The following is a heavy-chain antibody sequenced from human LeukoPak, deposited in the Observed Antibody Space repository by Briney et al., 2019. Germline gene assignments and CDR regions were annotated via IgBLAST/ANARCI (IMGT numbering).Heavy chain of an antibody. CDR1: GYTFTSYG. CDR3: ARDVGWPKRSGYYYQFDY. V-gene: IGHV1-18*01. CDR2: ISAYNGNT. D-gene: IGHD3-22*01. Sequence: ASVKVSCKASGYTFTSYGISWVRQAPGQGLEWMGWISAYNGNTNCAQKLQGRVTMTADTSTSTAYMELRSLRSDDTAVYYCARDVGWPKRSGYYYQFDYWGQGTLVTVSS. J-gene: IGHJ4*02.